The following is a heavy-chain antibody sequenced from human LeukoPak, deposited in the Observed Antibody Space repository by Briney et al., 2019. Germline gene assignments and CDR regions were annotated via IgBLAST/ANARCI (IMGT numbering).Heavy chain of an antibody. CDR1: GYTLTELS. CDR2: FDPEDGET. CDR3: ATSSMVRGGRFDP. J-gene: IGHJ5*02. D-gene: IGHD3-10*01. V-gene: IGHV1-24*01. Sequence: ASVKVSCKVSGYTLTELSMHWVRQAHGKGLEWMGGFDPEDGETIYAQKFQGRVTMTEDTSTDTAYMELSSLRSEDTAVYYCATSSMVRGGRFDPWGQGTLVTVSS.